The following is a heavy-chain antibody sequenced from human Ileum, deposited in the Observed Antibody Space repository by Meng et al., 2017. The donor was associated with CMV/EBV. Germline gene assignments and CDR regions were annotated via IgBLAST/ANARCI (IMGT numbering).Heavy chain of an antibody. J-gene: IGHJ4*02. CDR1: GCTFTGYY. CDR3: ARGPSRTDFDY. V-gene: IGHV1-46*01. Sequence: VELGQSGAGGKKPGASVKVSCKASGCTFTGYYIHWVRQAPGEGLEWMGIINPGDGSTNYAQKFQGRVTMTRDTSTTTVHMELSSLRSEDTAVYYCARGPSRTDFDYWGQGTLVTVSS. CDR2: INPGDGST. D-gene: IGHD1-14*01.